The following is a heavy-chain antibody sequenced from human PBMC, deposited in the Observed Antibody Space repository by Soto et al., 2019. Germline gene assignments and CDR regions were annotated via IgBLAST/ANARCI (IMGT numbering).Heavy chain of an antibody. CDR1: GFIFSTYS. J-gene: IGHJ6*02. CDR2: VSPSGDTT. V-gene: IGHV3-23*01. CDR3: VREPDV. Sequence: EVQLLESVGGLVQPGGSLTVSCEASGFIFSTYSMTWVRQGPGKGLEWVAAVSPSGDTTHYADSLKGRLTISRDNSKNTVSLQMNSLSADDTGLYYCVREPDVWGQGISVTVSS.